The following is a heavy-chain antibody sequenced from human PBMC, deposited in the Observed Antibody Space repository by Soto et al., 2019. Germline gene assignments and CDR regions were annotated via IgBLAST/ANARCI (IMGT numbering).Heavy chain of an antibody. CDR2: ISYDGSNK. Sequence: QVQLVESGGGVVQPGRSLRLSCAASGFTFSSYTMHWVRQAPGKGLEWVAVISYDGSNKYYADSVKGRFTISRDNSKNTLYLQMHSLRAEDTAVYYCAREGGLRTIAYWGQGTLVTVSS. CDR1: GFTFSSYT. V-gene: IGHV3-30-3*01. D-gene: IGHD5-12*01. CDR3: AREGGLRTIAY. J-gene: IGHJ4*02.